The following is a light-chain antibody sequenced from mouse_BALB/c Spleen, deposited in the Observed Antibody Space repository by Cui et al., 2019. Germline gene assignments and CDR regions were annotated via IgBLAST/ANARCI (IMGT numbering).Light chain of an antibody. J-gene: IGKJ4*01. Sequence: HILLTQSPAIMSASLGERVTMTCTASSSVSSSYLHWYQQKPGSSPKLWIYSTSNLASGVPARFSGSGSGTSYSLTISSMEAEDAATYYCHQYHRSPFTFGSGTKLEIK. CDR1: SSVSSSY. V-gene: IGKV4-74*01. CDR2: STS. CDR3: HQYHRSPFT.